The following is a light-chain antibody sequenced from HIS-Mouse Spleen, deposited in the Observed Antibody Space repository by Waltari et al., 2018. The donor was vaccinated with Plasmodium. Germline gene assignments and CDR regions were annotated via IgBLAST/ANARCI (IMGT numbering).Light chain of an antibody. CDR2: DVS. Sequence: QSALTQPRSVSGSPGQSVTISCPGTSSDVGGYKYFSWYPQHPGKAPKLMIYDVSKRPSGVPDRFSGSKSGNTASLTISGLQAEDEADYYCCSYAGSYTFVFGTGTKVTVL. V-gene: IGLV2-11*01. CDR1: SSDVGGYKY. CDR3: CSYAGSYTFV. J-gene: IGLJ1*01.